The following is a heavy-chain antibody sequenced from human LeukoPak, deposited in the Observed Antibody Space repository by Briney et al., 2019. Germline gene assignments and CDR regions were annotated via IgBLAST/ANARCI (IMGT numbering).Heavy chain of an antibody. V-gene: IGHV4-34*01. CDR2: INHSGST. D-gene: IGHD6-19*01. CDR3: ARRSPRGAVAGRPDY. Sequence: SETLSLTCTVSGGSISSYYWSWIRQPPGKGLEWIGEINHSGSTNYNPSLKSRVTISVDTSKNQFSLKLSSVTAADTAVYYCARRSPRGAVAGRPDYWGQGTLVTVSS. J-gene: IGHJ4*02. CDR1: GGSISSYY.